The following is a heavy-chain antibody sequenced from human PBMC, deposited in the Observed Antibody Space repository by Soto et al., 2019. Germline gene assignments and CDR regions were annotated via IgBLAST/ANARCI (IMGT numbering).Heavy chain of an antibody. J-gene: IGHJ5*02. V-gene: IGHV5-51*01. Sequence: PGESLKISCKGSGYSFTSYWIGWVRQMPEKGLEWMGIIYPGDSDTRYSPSFQGQVTISADKSTSTAYLQWSSLKASDTAMYYCARQGGYVDGRWWFDPWGQGTLVTVS. CDR2: IYPGDSDT. CDR1: GYSFTSYW. CDR3: ARQGGYVDGRWWFDP. D-gene: IGHD5-12*01.